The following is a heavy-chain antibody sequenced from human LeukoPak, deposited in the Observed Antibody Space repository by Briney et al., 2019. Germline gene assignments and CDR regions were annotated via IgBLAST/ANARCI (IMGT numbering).Heavy chain of an antibody. D-gene: IGHD1-26*01. CDR2: IYYSGST. J-gene: IGHJ4*02. V-gene: IGHV4-39*01. Sequence: SETLSLTCTVSGGSIRSTDYYWGWIRQPPGKGLEWIGTIYYSGSTYYTPSLKSRVTMSVDTSKNQFSLKLGSVTAADTAVYYCARRVLLGATRPRYFDYWGQGALVTVSS. CDR3: ARRVLLGATRPRYFDY. CDR1: GGSIRSTDYY.